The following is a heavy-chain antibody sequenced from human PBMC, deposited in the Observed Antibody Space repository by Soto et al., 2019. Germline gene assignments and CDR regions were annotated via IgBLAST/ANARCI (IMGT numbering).Heavy chain of an antibody. Sequence: SETLSLTCAVSGGSISSSNWWSWVHQPPGKGLEWIGEIYHSGSTNYNPSLKSRVTISVDKSKNQFSLKLSSVTAADTAVYYCARRRCSGGSCYGDKRGYYGMDVWGQGTTVTVS. D-gene: IGHD2-15*01. V-gene: IGHV4-4*02. CDR3: ARRRCSGGSCYGDKRGYYGMDV. CDR2: IYHSGST. J-gene: IGHJ6*02. CDR1: GGSISSSNW.